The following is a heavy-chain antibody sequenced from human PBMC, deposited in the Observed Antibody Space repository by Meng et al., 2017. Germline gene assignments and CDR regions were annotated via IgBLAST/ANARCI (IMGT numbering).Heavy chain of an antibody. CDR2: INWNGGST. D-gene: IGHD1-1*01. J-gene: IGHJ4*02. CDR3: ARDLLRNDGSFDY. CDR1: GFTFSSYE. V-gene: IGHV3-20*04. Sequence: GESLKISCAASGFTFSSYEMSWVRQAPGKGLEWVSGINWNGGSTGYADSVKGRFTISRDNAKNSLYLQMNSLRAEDTALYYCARDLLRNDGSFDYWGQGTLVTVSS.